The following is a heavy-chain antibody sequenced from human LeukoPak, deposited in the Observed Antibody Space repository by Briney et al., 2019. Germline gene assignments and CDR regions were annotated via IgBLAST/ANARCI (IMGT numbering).Heavy chain of an antibody. J-gene: IGHJ5*02. CDR1: GGSISRGGYS. CDR3: ARVLAAAGNNWFDP. D-gene: IGHD6-13*01. Sequence: SETLSLTCAVSGGSISRGGYSWSWIRQPPGKAMEFIAYIYYTGNTYFNPSLKSRVTISVDTSKNQFSLKLSSVTAADTAVYYCARVLAAAGNNWFDPWGQGTLVTVSS. CDR2: IYYTGNT. V-gene: IGHV4-30-4*07.